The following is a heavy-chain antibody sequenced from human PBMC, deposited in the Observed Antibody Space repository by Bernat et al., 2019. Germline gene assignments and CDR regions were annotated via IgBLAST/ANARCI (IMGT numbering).Heavy chain of an antibody. J-gene: IGHJ6*02. Sequence: QVQLQESGPGLVKPSETLSLTCTVSGGSISSYYWSWIRQPPGKGLEWIGYIYYSGSTNYNPSLKSRVTISVDTSKNQFSLKLSSVTAADTAVYYCARDRGGYVHYYYYGMDVWGQGTTVTVSS. CDR3: ARDRGGYVHYYYYGMDV. CDR1: GGSISSYY. CDR2: IYYSGST. V-gene: IGHV4-59*01. D-gene: IGHD5-12*01.